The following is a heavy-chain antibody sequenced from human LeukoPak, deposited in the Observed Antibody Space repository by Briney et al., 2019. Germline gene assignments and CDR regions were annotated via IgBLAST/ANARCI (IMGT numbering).Heavy chain of an antibody. CDR2: ISYDGSNK. CDR1: GFTFSSYA. CDR3: APSIAARLDWFDP. D-gene: IGHD6-6*01. Sequence: GGSLRLSCAASGFTFSSYAMHWVRQAPGKGLEWVAVISYDGSNKYYADSVKGRFTISRDNAKNSLYLQMSSLRAEDTAVYYCAPSIAARLDWFDPWGQGTLVTVSS. V-gene: IGHV3-30-3*01. J-gene: IGHJ5*02.